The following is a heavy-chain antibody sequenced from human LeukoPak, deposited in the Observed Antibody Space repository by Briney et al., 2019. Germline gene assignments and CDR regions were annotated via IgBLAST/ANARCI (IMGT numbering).Heavy chain of an antibody. CDR1: GYTFTSYA. J-gene: IGHJ6*03. Sequence: ASVKVSCKASGYTFTSYAMNWVRQAPGQGLEWMGWINTNTGNPTYAQGFTGRFVFSLDTAVSTVYLQISSLKAEDTAVYYCARVRGGYYSYYYYMDVWGKGTTVTVSS. CDR2: INTNTGNP. D-gene: IGHD3-3*01. CDR3: ARVRGGYYSYYYYMDV. V-gene: IGHV7-4-1*02.